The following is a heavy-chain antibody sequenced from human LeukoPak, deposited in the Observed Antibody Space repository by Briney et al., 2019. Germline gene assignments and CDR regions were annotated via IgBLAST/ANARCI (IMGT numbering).Heavy chain of an antibody. Sequence: QPGASLRLSCAASGFTLNIYPMLGLRDATGGGLEGVSAISGSGDSTQHADPEKGRFTISRDKSKNTLYLQMNSLRAEDTAVYYCAKETLKIRLSDFRLGVYFDYWGQGTLVTASS. CDR2: ISGSGDST. V-gene: IGHV3-23*01. CDR3: AKETLKIRLSDFRLGVYFDY. CDR1: GFTLNIYP. J-gene: IGHJ4*02. D-gene: IGHD2-8*01.